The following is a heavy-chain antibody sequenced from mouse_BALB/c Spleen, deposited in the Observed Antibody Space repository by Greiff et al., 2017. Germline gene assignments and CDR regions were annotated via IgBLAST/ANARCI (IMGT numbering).Heavy chain of an antibody. J-gene: IGHJ2*02. CDR1: GFTFTDYY. CDR2: IRNKANGYTT. CDR3: ARDKQYGNYEVYFDY. V-gene: IGHV7-3*02. Sequence: EVKLVESGGGLVQPGGSLRLSCATSGFTFTDYYMSWVRQPPGKALEWLGFIRNKANGYTTEYSASVKGRFTISRDNSQSILYLQMNTLRAEDSATYYCARDKQYGNYEVYFDYWGQGTSLTVSS. D-gene: IGHD2-10*02.